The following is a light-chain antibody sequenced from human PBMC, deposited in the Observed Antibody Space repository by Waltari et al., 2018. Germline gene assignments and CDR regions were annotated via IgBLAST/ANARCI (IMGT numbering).Light chain of an antibody. V-gene: IGLV2-14*01. CDR2: DVS. CDR3: CSFTSRSTWV. CDR1: SSDVGGYNY. Sequence: QSALTQPAPVSGSPGQSITISCTGTSSDVGGYNYVSWYQQHPGKVPKLLIFDVSNRPSGVSNRFSDSKSGNTASLTISGLQAEDESDYYCCSFTSRSTWVFGGGTKLTVL. J-gene: IGLJ3*02.